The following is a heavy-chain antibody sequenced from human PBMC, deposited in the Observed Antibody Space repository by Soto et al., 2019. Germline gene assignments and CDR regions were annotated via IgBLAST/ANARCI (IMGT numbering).Heavy chain of an antibody. J-gene: IGHJ5*02. CDR2: IYSGGST. CDR3: AREGALKPFSS. Sequence: LRLSCAASGFTVSSNYMSWVRQAPGKGLEWVSVIYSGGSTYYADSVKGRFTISRDNSKNTLYLQMNSLRAEDTAVYYCAREGALKPFSSWGQGALVTVSS. V-gene: IGHV3-53*01. CDR1: GFTVSSNY.